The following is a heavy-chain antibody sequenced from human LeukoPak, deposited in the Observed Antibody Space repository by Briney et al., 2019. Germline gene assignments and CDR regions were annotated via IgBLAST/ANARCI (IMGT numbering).Heavy chain of an antibody. Sequence: SETLSLTCTVSGGSISSDRFYWTWVRQPAGKGLEWIGRIKSSNTNYSPSLKSRVSISLDTSTNQFSLKLSSLTAADTAVYYCARVPDWTYVPDYWGQGTLVTVSS. CDR2: IKSSNT. CDR3: ARVPDWTYVPDY. CDR1: GGSISSDRFY. D-gene: IGHD3-16*01. J-gene: IGHJ4*02. V-gene: IGHV4-61*02.